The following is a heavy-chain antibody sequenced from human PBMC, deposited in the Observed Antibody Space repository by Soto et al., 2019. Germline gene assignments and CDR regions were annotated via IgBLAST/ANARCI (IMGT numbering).Heavy chain of an antibody. Sequence: QITLKESGPPLVNPTQTLTLTCTFSGFSFSATGMAVGWIRQPPGKALEWLALIYWDDDKRYSPSLKTRLTITRDTSKKQVVLTMTNMDPVDTATYYCAHRFGTYSSSSFDYWGQGTLVTVSS. CDR3: AHRFGTYSSSSFDY. J-gene: IGHJ4*02. CDR2: IYWDDDK. D-gene: IGHD6-13*01. V-gene: IGHV2-5*02. CDR1: GFSFSATGMA.